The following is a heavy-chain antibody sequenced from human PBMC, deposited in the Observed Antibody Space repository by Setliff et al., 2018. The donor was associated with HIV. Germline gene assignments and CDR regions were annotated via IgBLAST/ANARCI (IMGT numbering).Heavy chain of an antibody. Sequence: AASVKVSCKTSGYIFIRYYIFWVRQAPGQGLEWMGNINPHTGVTKYAEKFQGRVTMTRDTSINTIYMELSRLRSDDTAVYYCARDLRDGFEEWFSTLDDGMDVWGKGTTVTVSS. J-gene: IGHJ6*04. D-gene: IGHD3-3*01. CDR3: ARDLRDGFEEWFSTLDDGMDV. V-gene: IGHV1-2*02. CDR1: GYIFIRYY. CDR2: INPHTGVT.